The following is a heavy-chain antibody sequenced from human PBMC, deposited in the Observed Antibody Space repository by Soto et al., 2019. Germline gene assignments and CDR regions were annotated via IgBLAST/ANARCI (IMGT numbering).Heavy chain of an antibody. V-gene: IGHV4-39*01. J-gene: IGHJ4*02. CDR2: IYYSGST. CDR3: ARHNEQLVTYFDY. D-gene: IGHD6-6*01. CDR1: GGSISSSSYY. Sequence: SETLSLTCTVSGGSISSSSYYWGWIRQPPGKGLEWIGSIYYSGSTYYNPSLKSRVTISVDTSKNQFSLKLSSVTAADTAVYYCARHNEQLVTYFDYWGQGTLVTVSS.